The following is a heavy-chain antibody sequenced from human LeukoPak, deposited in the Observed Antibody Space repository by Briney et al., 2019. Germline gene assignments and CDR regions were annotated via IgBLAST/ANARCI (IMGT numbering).Heavy chain of an antibody. Sequence: GGSLRLSCAASGFTFSSYEMNWVRQAPGKGLEWVSYVSSSGTTIYYADSVKGRFTVSRDNAKNSLYLQMNSLRAEDTAIYYCARQLASGFDPWGKGTLVTVSS. CDR3: ARQLASGFDP. V-gene: IGHV3-48*03. J-gene: IGHJ5*02. D-gene: IGHD1-1*01. CDR2: VSSSGTTI. CDR1: GFTFSSYE.